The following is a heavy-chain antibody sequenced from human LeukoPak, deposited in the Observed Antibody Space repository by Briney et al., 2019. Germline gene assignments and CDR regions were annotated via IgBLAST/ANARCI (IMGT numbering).Heavy chain of an antibody. CDR3: AREVFYYGSGRSIDFDY. CDR2: MNPNSGGT. D-gene: IGHD3-10*01. V-gene: IGHV1-2*02. CDR1: GYTFTGYY. J-gene: IGHJ4*02. Sequence: ASVKVSCKASGYTFTGYYMHWVRQAPGQGLEWMGWMNPNSGGTNYAQKFQGRVTMTRDTSISKAYMELSRLRSDDTAVYYCAREVFYYGSGRSIDFDYWGQGTLVTVSS.